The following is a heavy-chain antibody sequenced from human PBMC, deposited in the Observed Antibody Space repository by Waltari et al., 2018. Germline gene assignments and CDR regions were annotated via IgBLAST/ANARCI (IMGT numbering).Heavy chain of an antibody. CDR3: ARDFRTTTTGDAFDV. D-gene: IGHD1-1*01. CDR2: FTSGGGGT. V-gene: IGHV3-23*01. Sequence: EGQLLESGGGLVQPGGSLRLSCVASGFTFSSISMPWVRQAPGKGLEWVSTFTSGGGGTYYADSVKGRFTISRDDSKDTVYLQMDSLRADDAALYYCARDFRTTTTGDAFDVWGQGTVVTVSS. J-gene: IGHJ3*01. CDR1: GFTFSSIS.